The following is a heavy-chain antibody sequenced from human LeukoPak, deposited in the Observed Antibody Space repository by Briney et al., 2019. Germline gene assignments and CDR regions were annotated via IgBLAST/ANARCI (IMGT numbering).Heavy chain of an antibody. D-gene: IGHD2-15*01. CDR2: IYTSGST. CDR3: ARDASSGGSCYFDY. V-gene: IGHV4-4*07. J-gene: IGHJ4*02. Sequence: SETLSLTCTVSGGSISSYYWSWIRQPAGKGLEWIGRIYTSGSTNYNPSLKSRVTMSVDTSKNQFSLKLSSVTAADTAVYYCARDASSGGSCYFDYWGQGTLVTVSS. CDR1: GGSISSYY.